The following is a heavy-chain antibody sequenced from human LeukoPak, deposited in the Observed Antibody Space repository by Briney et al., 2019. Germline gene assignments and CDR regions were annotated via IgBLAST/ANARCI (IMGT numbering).Heavy chain of an antibody. D-gene: IGHD5-18*01. CDR3: ARGGVGVDTAIGRNWLDP. J-gene: IGHJ5*02. CDR2: IIPIFGTA. V-gene: IGHV1-69*05. CDR1: GGTFSRNT. Sequence: SVKVSCKASGGTFSRNTISWVRQAPGQGLEWMGGIIPIFGTANYAQKFQGRVTITTDESTSTAYMELSSLRSEDTAVYYCARGGVGVDTAIGRNWLDPWGQGTLVTVSS.